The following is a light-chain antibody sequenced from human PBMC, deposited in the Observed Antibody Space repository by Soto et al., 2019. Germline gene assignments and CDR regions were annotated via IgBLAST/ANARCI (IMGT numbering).Light chain of an antibody. J-gene: IGKJ4*01. V-gene: IGKV3-20*01. CDR3: QHYDNSFLS. Sequence: EIVLTQSPGTLSFSPGERATLSCRASTSVSSSYLAWYQQKPGQAPRLLIYGASTRATGIPDKFSGSGSGTDFSLTISRLEPEDFAVYYCQHYDNSFLSFGGGKKVEIK. CDR2: GAS. CDR1: TSVSSSY.